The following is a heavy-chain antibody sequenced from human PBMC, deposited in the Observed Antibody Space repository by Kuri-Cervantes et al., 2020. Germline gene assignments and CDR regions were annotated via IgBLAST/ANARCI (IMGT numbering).Heavy chain of an antibody. J-gene: IGHJ4*02. V-gene: IGHV1-8*02. Sequence: ASVKVSCKASGGTFSSYAIIWVRQAPGQGFDWMGWMDPDSGNTGYAQKFQGRVTMTRDTSTSTAYMELSSQRSEDIDVCYCVWILEPYDYWGQGTLVTVSS. CDR2: MDPDSGNT. CDR3: VWILEPYDY. D-gene: IGHD3-3*01. CDR1: GGTFSSYA.